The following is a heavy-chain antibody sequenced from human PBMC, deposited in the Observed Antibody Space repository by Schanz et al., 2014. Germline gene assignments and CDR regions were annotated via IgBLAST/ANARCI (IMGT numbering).Heavy chain of an antibody. J-gene: IGHJ3*02. V-gene: IGHV3-23*04. CDR3: AKGRFGELSAFDI. CDR1: GFAFSSYG. CDR2: ISGSGGST. Sequence: VQLVESGGGVVQPGRSLRLSCLASGFAFSSYGMNWLRQAPGKGLEWVSAISGSGGSTYYADSVKGRFTISRDNSKNTLYLQMNSLRAEDTAVYYCAKGRFGELSAFDIWGQGTMVTVSS. D-gene: IGHD3-10*01.